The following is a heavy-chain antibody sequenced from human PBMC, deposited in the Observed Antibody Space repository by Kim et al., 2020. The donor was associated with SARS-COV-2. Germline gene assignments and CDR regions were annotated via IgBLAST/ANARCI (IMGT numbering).Heavy chain of an antibody. CDR2: IKGDGSEK. J-gene: IGHJ4*02. CDR1: GFSFSDYY. V-gene: IGHV3-7*01. Sequence: GGSLRLSCAASGFSFSDYYMNWVRQAPGKGLEWVANIKGDGSEKFYVDSVKGRFTISRDNAKNSLYLQMDSLRIEDTAVYYCARGEPVFYDSSGPRDYWGRGPLVPVST. D-gene: IGHD3-22*01. CDR3: ARGEPVFYDSSGPRDY.